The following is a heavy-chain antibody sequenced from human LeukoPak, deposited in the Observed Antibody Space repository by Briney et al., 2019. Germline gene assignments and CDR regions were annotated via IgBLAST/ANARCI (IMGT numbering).Heavy chain of an antibody. V-gene: IGHV4-34*01. CDR1: GGSFSGYS. CDR2: INHSGST. D-gene: IGHD1-26*01. J-gene: IGHJ4*02. Sequence: SETLSLTCAVSGGSFSGYSWSWIRQPPGKGLEWIGEINHSGSTNYNPSLKSRVTISVDTSKNQFSLKLSSVTAADTAVYYCARARSGKWGFDYWGQGTLVTVSS. CDR3: ARARSGKWGFDY.